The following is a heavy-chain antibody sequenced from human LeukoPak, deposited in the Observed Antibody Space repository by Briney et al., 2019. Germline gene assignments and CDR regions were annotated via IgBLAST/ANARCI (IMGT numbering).Heavy chain of an antibody. D-gene: IGHD4-23*01. V-gene: IGHV4-38-2*02. CDR2: IYHSGST. Sequence: RPSETLSLTCTVSSGSITSYYWNWIRQPPGKGLEWIGSIYHSGSTYYNPSLKSRVTISVDTSKNQFSLKLSSVTAADTAVYYCARALGGNSGYWGQGTLVTVSS. CDR1: SGSITSYY. CDR3: ARALGGNSGY. J-gene: IGHJ4*02.